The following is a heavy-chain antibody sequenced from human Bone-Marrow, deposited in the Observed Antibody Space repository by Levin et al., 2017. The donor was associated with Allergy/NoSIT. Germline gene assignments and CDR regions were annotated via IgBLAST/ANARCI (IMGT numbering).Heavy chain of an antibody. CDR3: ERMVSSSANIGSYSGCYPDVFDV. CDR2: VDWDDDK. D-gene: IGHD1-26*01. Sequence: SGPTLVKPTETLTLTCTFSGFSLTTRGMCVTWIRQPPGKALEWLAFVDWDDDKTYNASLKSRLTVSRDKSKNDVVLTLTNVPPADPVSSYCERMVSSSANIGSYSGCYPDVFDVWGPGKEVTVSS. J-gene: IGHJ3*01. CDR1: GFSLTTRGMC. V-gene: IGHV2-70*01.